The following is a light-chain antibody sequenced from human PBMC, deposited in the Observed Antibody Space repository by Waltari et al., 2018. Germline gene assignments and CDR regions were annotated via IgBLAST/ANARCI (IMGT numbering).Light chain of an antibody. CDR1: QSIRSL. V-gene: IGKV3-11*01. CDR2: DTS. J-gene: IGKJ4*01. CDR3: LQRSSWPLT. Sequence: EIVLTQSPDTLSLSPGERATVSCRASQSIRSLLAWYQQKPGQAPRLLIYDTSKRATGIPARFSGSGSGTDFTLTISSLDPEDFAVYYCLQRSSWPLTFGGWTRVEIK.